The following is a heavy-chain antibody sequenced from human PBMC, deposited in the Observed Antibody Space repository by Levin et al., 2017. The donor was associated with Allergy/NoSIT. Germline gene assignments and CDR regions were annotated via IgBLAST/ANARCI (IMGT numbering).Heavy chain of an antibody. CDR3: ATTNWDWYFDL. CDR1: QLNFSRYT. CDR2: ISSSSSFR. V-gene: IGHV3-21*01. J-gene: IGHJ2*01. D-gene: IGHD7-27*01. Sequence: GGSLRLSCAPSQLNFSRYTMNWVRQAPGKGLEWVSSISSSSSFRYHADSVKGRFTISRDIAKNSLYLQMNSLRAEDTAVYYCATTNWDWYFDLWGRGTLITVSS.